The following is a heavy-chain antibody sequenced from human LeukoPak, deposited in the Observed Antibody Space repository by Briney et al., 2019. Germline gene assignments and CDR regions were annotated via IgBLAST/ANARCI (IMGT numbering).Heavy chain of an antibody. V-gene: IGHV1-46*01. CDR3: ARDPLHRHPGY. CDR2: INPSGGST. J-gene: IGHJ4*02. Sequence: GASVKVSCKASGYTFTSYYMHWVRQAPGQGLEWMGIINPSGGSTSCAQKFQGRVTMTRDTSTSTVYMELSSLRSEDTGVYYCARDPLHRHPGYWGQGTLVTVSS. CDR1: GYTFTSYY.